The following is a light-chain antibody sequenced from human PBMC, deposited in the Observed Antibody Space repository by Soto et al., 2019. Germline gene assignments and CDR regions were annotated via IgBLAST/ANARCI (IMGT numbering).Light chain of an antibody. J-gene: IGLJ1*01. V-gene: IGLV2-14*01. Sequence: QSALTQPASLSGSPGQSITISCTGTSSDIGAYDYVSWFQQHPGKSPKLMISEVNNRPSGVSNRFSGSKSGNTAYLTISGLQVEDEAEYFCLSFTTSSTHVFGTGSKVIVL. CDR2: EVN. CDR1: SSDIGAYDY. CDR3: LSFTTSSTHV.